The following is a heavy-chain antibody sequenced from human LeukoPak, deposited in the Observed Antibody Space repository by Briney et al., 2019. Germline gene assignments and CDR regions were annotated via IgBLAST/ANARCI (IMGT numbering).Heavy chain of an antibody. J-gene: IGHJ6*03. CDR3: ARGDCSSTSCYRVGLYYYYMDV. CDR2: INHSGST. V-gene: IGHV4-34*01. D-gene: IGHD2-2*02. Sequence: SETLSLTCAVYGGSFSGYYWSWIRQPPGKGLEWIGEINHSGSTNYNPSLKSRVTISVDTSKNQFSLKLGSVTAADTAVYYCARGDCSSTSCYRVGLYYYYMDVWGKGTTVTVSS. CDR1: GGSFSGYY.